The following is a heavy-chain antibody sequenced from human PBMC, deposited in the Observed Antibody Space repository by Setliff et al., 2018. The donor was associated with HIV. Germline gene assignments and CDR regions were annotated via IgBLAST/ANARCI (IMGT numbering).Heavy chain of an antibody. J-gene: IGHJ4*02. D-gene: IGHD2-15*01. CDR1: GFTFSSYG. CDR3: ATGAYCGGGSCYQHLDY. Sequence: GGSLRLSCAASGFTFSSYGMHWVRQAPGKGLEWVAFIHYDGSNKYYADSVKGRFTISRDNSKNTLYLQMNSLRTEDTAVYYCATGAYCGGGSCYQHLDYWGQGTLVTVS. CDR2: IHYDGSNK. V-gene: IGHV3-30*02.